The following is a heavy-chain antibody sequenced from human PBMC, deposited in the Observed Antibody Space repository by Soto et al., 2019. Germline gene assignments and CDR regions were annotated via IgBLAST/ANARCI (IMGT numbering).Heavy chain of an antibody. V-gene: IGHV3-15*01. J-gene: IGHJ4*02. CDR1: GFTFSDYY. D-gene: IGHD3-16*01. CDR3: AEDVAEVGKGEFDY. Sequence: SLRLSCAASGFTFSDYYMSWVRQAPGKGLEWLGRVKSRTSGGTVDYAAPVKGRFTISRDDSKNTVILQMSSLKMEDTAVYYCAEDVAEVGKGEFDYWGQGALVPVSS. CDR2: VKSRTSGGTV.